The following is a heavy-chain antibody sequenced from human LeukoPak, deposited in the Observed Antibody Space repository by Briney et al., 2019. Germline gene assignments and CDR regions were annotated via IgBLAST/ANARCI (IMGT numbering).Heavy chain of an antibody. D-gene: IGHD6-13*01. CDR3: ARDWSNSSSCP. Sequence: ASVKVSCTASGYTFTGYYMHWVRQAPGQGLEWMGRINPNSGGTNYAQKFQGRVTMTRDTSISTAYMELSRLRSDDTAVYYCARDWSNSSSCPWGQGTLVTVSS. J-gene: IGHJ5*02. CDR2: INPNSGGT. CDR1: GYTFTGYY. V-gene: IGHV1-2*06.